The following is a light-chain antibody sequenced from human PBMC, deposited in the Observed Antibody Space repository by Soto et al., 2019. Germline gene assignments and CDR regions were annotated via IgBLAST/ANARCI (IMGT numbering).Light chain of an antibody. CDR1: SSDVGAYNY. J-gene: IGLJ3*02. CDR2: EVS. V-gene: IGLV2-14*01. Sequence: QSVLTQPASVSGSPGQSITISCTGTSSDVGAYNYVSWYQQHPGEAPKLIIYEVSNRPSGVSNRFSGSKSGNTASLTISGLQAEDEADYYCSSYTSSSTLEVFGGGTKVTVL. CDR3: SSYTSSSTLEV.